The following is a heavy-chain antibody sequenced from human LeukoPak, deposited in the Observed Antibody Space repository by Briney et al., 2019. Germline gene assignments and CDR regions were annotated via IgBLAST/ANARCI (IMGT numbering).Heavy chain of an antibody. V-gene: IGHV4-59*01. CDR2: FFYSGST. D-gene: IGHD3-10*01. CDR3: ARDGTMVRGVPTSVDV. CDR1: GFTFSSYA. J-gene: IGHJ6*02. Sequence: PGGSLRLSCAASGFTFSSYAMNWVRQAPGKGLEWIGYFFYSGSTNYTPSLKSRVTISVDTSKNQISLKLSSVTAADTAVYYCARDGTMVRGVPTSVDVWGQGTTVTVSS.